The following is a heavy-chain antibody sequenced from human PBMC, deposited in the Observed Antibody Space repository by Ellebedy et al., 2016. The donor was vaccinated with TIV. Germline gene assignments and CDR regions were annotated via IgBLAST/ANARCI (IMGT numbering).Heavy chain of an antibody. CDR2: SHYTGNS. Sequence: GSLRLSXTVSGGSINNHYWSWIRQPPGKGLEWIGYSHYTGNSNYSPSIKSRASISVDTPRNQFSLRLTSVTAADTAVYYCAGAVLGTYGIDVWGQGTTVTVSS. J-gene: IGHJ6*02. CDR1: GGSINNHY. D-gene: IGHD1-7*01. CDR3: AGAVLGTYGIDV. V-gene: IGHV4-59*11.